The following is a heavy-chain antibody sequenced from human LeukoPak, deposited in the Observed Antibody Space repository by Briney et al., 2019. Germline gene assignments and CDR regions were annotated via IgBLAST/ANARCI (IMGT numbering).Heavy chain of an antibody. CDR3: ARDLGEFLY. CDR1: GYSVSSNSAA. J-gene: IGHJ4*02. CDR2: TYYRSKSYN. Sequence: SHTLTLTCTISGYSVSSNSAAWNWIRQSPSRGLEWLGRTYYRSKSYNDYAVTVKSRITINPDTSKYQFSLHLNTVTPEDAAFYYCARDLGEFLYWGPGKLVTVSS. D-gene: IGHD3-10*01. V-gene: IGHV6-1*01.